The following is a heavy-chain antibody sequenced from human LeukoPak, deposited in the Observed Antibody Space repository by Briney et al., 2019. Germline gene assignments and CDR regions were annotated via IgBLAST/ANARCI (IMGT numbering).Heavy chain of an antibody. Sequence: GGSLRLSCVASGFTFSSYWMGWVRQAPGKGLEWVANIKPDESEKYYVDSVKGRFTISRDNAKNSLDLQMNSLRAEDTAIYYCARDERNYHGSNYYFDYWGQGTLVAVS. D-gene: IGHD3-10*01. CDR3: ARDERNYHGSNYYFDY. J-gene: IGHJ4*02. V-gene: IGHV3-7*01. CDR1: GFTFSSYW. CDR2: IKPDESEK.